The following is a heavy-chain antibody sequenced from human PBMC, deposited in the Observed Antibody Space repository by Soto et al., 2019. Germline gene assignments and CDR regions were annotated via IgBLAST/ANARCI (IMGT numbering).Heavy chain of an antibody. Sequence: PSETLSLTCTVSGGSISSYYWSWIRQPPGKGLEWIGYIYYSGSTNYNPSLKSRVTISVDTSKNQFSLRLSSVTAADTAAYYCARGYYGVLYFDYWGQGTLVTVSS. J-gene: IGHJ4*02. D-gene: IGHD3-10*01. CDR1: GGSISSYY. CDR2: IYYSGST. V-gene: IGHV4-59*01. CDR3: ARGYYGVLYFDY.